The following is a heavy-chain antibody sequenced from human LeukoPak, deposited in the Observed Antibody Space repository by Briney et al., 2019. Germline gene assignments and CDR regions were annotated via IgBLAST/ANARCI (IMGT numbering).Heavy chain of an antibody. J-gene: IGHJ5*02. D-gene: IGHD5-18*01. CDR2: IYYSGST. Sequence: SETLSLTCTVSGGSMSPYHWGWIRQPPGKGLEWTGYIYYSGSTYYNPSLKSRVTISVDTSKNQFSLKLSSVTAADTAVYYCARDLAGSYGYPYNWFDPWGQGTLVTVSS. CDR3: ARDLAGSYGYPYNWFDP. V-gene: IGHV4-59*12. CDR1: GGSMSPYH.